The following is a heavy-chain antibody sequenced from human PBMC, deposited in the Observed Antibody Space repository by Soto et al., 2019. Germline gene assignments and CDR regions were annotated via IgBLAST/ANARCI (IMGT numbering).Heavy chain of an antibody. J-gene: IGHJ6*02. CDR3: ARVDVLTDYYGMDV. Sequence: GSVKVSCEASGYTFTVYYMHWVRQAPGQGLEWMGWINPNSGGTNYAQKFQGRVTMTRDTSISTAYMELSRLRSDDTAVYYCARVDVLTDYYGMDVWGQGTTVTVSS. CDR2: INPNSGGT. D-gene: IGHD3-9*01. V-gene: IGHV1-2*02. CDR1: GYTFTVYY.